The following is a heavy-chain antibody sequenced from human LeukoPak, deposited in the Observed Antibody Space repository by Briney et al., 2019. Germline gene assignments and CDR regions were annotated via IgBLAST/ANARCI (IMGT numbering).Heavy chain of an antibody. V-gene: IGHV1-69*04. CDR2: IIPIFGIA. Sequence: SVKVSCKASGGTFSSYAISWVRQAPGQGLEWMGRIIPIFGIANYAQKFQGRVTITADKSTSTAYMELRSLRSDDTAVYYCARDLPIVVVGLGYYYYGMDVWGKGTTVTVSS. J-gene: IGHJ6*04. D-gene: IGHD2-15*01. CDR3: ARDLPIVVVGLGYYYYGMDV. CDR1: GGTFSSYA.